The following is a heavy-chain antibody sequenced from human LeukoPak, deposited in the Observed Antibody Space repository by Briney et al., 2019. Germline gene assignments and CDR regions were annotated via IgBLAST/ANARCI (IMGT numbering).Heavy chain of an antibody. CDR1: GFTFSSYG. Sequence: GGSLRLSCAASGFTFSSYGTHWVRQAPGKGLEWVAVVSYDGSNKYYADSVKGRFTISRDNSKNTLYLQMNSLRAEDTAVYYCAKDRIAAVGARSYGMDVWGQGTTVTVSS. D-gene: IGHD6-13*01. J-gene: IGHJ6*02. CDR2: VSYDGSNK. CDR3: AKDRIAAVGARSYGMDV. V-gene: IGHV3-30*18.